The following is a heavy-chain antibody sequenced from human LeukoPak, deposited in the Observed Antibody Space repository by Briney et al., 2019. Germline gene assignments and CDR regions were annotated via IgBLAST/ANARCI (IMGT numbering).Heavy chain of an antibody. CDR2: IYYTGST. J-gene: IGHJ4*02. V-gene: IGHV4-31*03. Sequence: PSETLSVTCTVSGGSISSGGYYWSWIRQHPGKGLESIGYIYYTGSTYYNPSLKSRLTISVDTSKNQFSLNLSSVTAADTAVYYCARVRAVAGSVSFDYWGQGTLVTVSS. D-gene: IGHD6-19*01. CDR1: GGSISSGGYY. CDR3: ARVRAVAGSVSFDY.